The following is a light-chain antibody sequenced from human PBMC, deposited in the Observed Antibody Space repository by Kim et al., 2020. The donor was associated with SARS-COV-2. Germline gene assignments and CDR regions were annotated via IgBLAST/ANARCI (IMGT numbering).Light chain of an antibody. J-gene: IGKJ4*01. CDR2: AAS. Sequence: DIQLTQSPSSLSASVGDRVTITCRASQTISTYLNWYQQKPGKAPNLLIYAASTLQSGVPSRFSGSGSGTDFTLTISTLQPEDFATYYCQQSYSSRPTFGGGTKLEI. V-gene: IGKV1-39*01. CDR3: QQSYSSRPT. CDR1: QTISTY.